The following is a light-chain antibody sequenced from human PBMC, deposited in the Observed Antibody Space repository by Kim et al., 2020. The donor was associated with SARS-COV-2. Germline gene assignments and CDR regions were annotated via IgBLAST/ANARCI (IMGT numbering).Light chain of an antibody. J-gene: IGLJ3*02. Sequence: PGQPASTSLSGDMLGNKYSCWYQQKPGQSPVLVIYQNTKRPSGIPERFSGSNSGNTATLTISGTQAMDEADYYCQAWDSSTSDWVFGGGTQLTVL. CDR2: QNT. V-gene: IGLV3-1*01. CDR1: MLGNKY. CDR3: QAWDSSTSDWV.